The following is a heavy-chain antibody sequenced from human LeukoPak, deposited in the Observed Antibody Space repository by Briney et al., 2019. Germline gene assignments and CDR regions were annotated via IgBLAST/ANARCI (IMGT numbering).Heavy chain of an antibody. CDR2: IIPIFGTA. CDR1: GGTFSSYA. D-gene: IGHD3-10*01. J-gene: IGHJ4*02. Sequence: SVKVSCKASGGTFSSYAISWVRQAPGQGLEWMGGIIPIFGTANYAQKFQGRVTITADESTSTAYMELSSLRSEDTAVYYCARVRHYYGSGSSAPSYYFDYWGQGTLVTVSS. V-gene: IGHV1-69*13. CDR3: ARVRHYYGSGSSAPSYYFDY.